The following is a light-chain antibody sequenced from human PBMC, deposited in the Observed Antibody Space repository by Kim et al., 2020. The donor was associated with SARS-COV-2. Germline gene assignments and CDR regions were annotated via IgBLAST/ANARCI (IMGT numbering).Light chain of an antibody. CDR3: SAWDNSLTAWV. CDR1: RNNVGYQG. V-gene: IGLV10-54*04. CDR2: RNY. J-gene: IGLJ3*02. Sequence: RQAATITGTGNRNNVGYQGAAWLQQHQGHPPKVVSYRNYGRPSGISERFSASRSGDTASLTITGLQPEDEADYYCSAWDNSLTAWVFGGGTQLTVL.